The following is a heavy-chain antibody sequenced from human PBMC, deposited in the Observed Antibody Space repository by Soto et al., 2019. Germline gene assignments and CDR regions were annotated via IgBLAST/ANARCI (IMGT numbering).Heavy chain of an antibody. CDR3: ARSRAGWSVFDC. V-gene: IGHV3-23*01. D-gene: IGHD6-19*01. CDR2: ISSTAGTT. Sequence: EVQLLESGGGLVQPGGSLRLSCAASEFTLSSYAMSWVRQAPGKGLEWVSLISSTAGTTVYADSVKGRFTISRDNSNNSRYVQQNSLRAADTAVYCWARSRAGWSVFDCWGPGSLVTVCS. CDR1: EFTLSSYA. J-gene: IGHJ4*02.